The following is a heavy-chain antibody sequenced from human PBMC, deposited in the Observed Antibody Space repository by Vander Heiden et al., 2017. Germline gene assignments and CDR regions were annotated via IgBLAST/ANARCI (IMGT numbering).Heavy chain of an antibody. Sequence: EVQLLDSGAGLVQPGGCMRRSSPASGFAFSSYAMNWVRQAPGKGLEWVSGISVSGGSTFYADSVKGPFTISRDNSKNMFYLQMDSLRAEDTAVYYCAKDGSLGPQFFVSWGQGTLLTVSS. CDR1: GFAFSSYA. CDR3: AKDGSLGPQFFVS. J-gene: IGHJ4*02. V-gene: IGHV3-23*01. CDR2: ISVSGGST.